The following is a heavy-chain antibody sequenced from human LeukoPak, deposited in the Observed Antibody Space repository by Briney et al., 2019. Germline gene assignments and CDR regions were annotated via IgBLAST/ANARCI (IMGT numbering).Heavy chain of an antibody. CDR2: ISGYNGNT. D-gene: IGHD5-18*01. CDR3: ARDDLDTVMGACDR. V-gene: IGHV1-18*04. Sequence: ASVKVSCKASGYIFTNYGISWVRQAPGHGLEWRGWISGYNGNTKYAQKFQGRVTMTTDTSTSTAYMELRSLISDDTAVDFCARDDLDTVMGACDRWGQGTLVIVSS. CDR1: GYIFTNYG. J-gene: IGHJ5*02.